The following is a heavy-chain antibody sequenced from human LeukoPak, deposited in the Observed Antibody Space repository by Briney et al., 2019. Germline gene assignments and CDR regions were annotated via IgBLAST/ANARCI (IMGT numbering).Heavy chain of an antibody. Sequence: PGGSLRLSCAASGFTFSRYWMSWVRQAPGKGLEWVANIKQDGSEKYYVDSVKGRFTISRDNAKNSLYLQMNSLRAEDTAVYYCARDLTDCSSTSCFYYMDVWGKGTTVTVSS. V-gene: IGHV3-7*01. CDR2: IKQDGSEK. D-gene: IGHD2-2*01. CDR3: ARDLTDCSSTSCFYYMDV. J-gene: IGHJ6*03. CDR1: GFTFSRYW.